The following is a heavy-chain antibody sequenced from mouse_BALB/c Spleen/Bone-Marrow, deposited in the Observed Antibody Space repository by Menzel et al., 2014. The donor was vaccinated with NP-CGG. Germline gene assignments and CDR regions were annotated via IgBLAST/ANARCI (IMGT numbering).Heavy chain of an antibody. D-gene: IGHD4-1*01. CDR2: ILPGSGST. CDR3: ARTGTDWYFDV. Sequence: VQLQESGVELMEPGASVKISCKATGYTFSSYWIEWVKQRPGHGLEWIGEILPGSGSTNYNEKFKGKATFTADTSSNTAYMQLSSLTSEDSAVYYCARTGTDWYFDVWGAGTTVTVSS. CDR1: GYTFSSYW. V-gene: IGHV1-9*01. J-gene: IGHJ1*01.